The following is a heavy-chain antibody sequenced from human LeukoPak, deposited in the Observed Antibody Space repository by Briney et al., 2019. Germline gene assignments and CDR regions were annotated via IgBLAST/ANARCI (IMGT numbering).Heavy chain of an antibody. CDR3: ARDVVATIPRFDY. J-gene: IGHJ4*02. CDR2: IGTAGDT. CDR1: GFTFRSYD. D-gene: IGHD5-12*01. V-gene: IGHV3-13*01. Sequence: GGSLRLSCEASGFTFRSYDMYWVRQAPGKGLEWVSNIGTAGDTYYADSVKGRFTISRDNAKNSLYLQMNSLRAEDTAVYYCARDVVATIPRFDYWGQGTLVTVSS.